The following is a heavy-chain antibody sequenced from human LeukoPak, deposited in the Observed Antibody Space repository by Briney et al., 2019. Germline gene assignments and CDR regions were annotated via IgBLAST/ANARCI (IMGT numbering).Heavy chain of an antibody. CDR3: AKPTSGDGSFLIDY. Sequence: PGGSLRLSCAASGFTFSSYGMQWVRQAPGKGLEWVAVIWYDGSYTYYAESVKGRFTISRDNSRNTLYLQMSSLRAEDTAVYYCAKPTSGDGSFLIDYWGQGTLVIVSS. J-gene: IGHJ4*02. D-gene: IGHD1-26*01. CDR1: GFTFSSYG. V-gene: IGHV3-33*03. CDR2: IWYDGSYT.